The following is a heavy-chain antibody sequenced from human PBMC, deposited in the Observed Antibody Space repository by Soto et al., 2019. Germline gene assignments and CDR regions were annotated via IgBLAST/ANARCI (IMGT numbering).Heavy chain of an antibody. Sequence: GGSLGLCYVASGFNFDTFGMNWVRQAPGKGLEWVAVISYDGSNEFYVDSLKGRFTISRDNDKNTLYLQMNSLRPEDTGVYYCAKDISGKLRFVEWYPPKGMDVWGQGTTVTVSS. J-gene: IGHJ6*02. CDR2: ISYDGSNE. D-gene: IGHD3-3*01. CDR1: GFNFDTFG. CDR3: AKDISGKLRFVEWYPPKGMDV. V-gene: IGHV3-30*18.